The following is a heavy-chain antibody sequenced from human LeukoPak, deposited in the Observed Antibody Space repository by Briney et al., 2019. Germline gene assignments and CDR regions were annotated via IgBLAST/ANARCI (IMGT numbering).Heavy chain of an antibody. CDR3: ATTGERVIVDAFDI. V-gene: IGHV1-69*13. D-gene: IGHD3-16*01. Sequence: SVKVSCKASGGTFSSYAISWVRQAPGQGLEWMGGIIPIFGTANYAQKFQGRVTITADESTSTAYMELSSLRSEDTAVYYCATTGERVIVDAFDIWGQGTMVTVSS. CDR1: GGTFSSYA. J-gene: IGHJ3*02. CDR2: IIPIFGTA.